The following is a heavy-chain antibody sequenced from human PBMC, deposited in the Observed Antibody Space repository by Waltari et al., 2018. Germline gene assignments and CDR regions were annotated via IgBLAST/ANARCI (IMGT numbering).Heavy chain of an antibody. Sequence: QVQLQQWGAGLLKPSETLSLTCAVYGGSFSGYYWSWIRQPPGKGLEWIGEINHSGSTNYNPSLKSRVTISVDTSKNQFPLKLSSVTAADTAVYYCARENGGNSGTSYYYYMDVWGKGTTVTISS. J-gene: IGHJ6*03. CDR1: GGSFSGYY. CDR2: INHSGST. D-gene: IGHD2-21*02. V-gene: IGHV4-34*01. CDR3: ARENGGNSGTSYYYYMDV.